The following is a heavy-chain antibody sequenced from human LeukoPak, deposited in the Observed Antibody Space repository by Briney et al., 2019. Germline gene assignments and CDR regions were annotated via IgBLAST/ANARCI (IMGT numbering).Heavy chain of an antibody. CDR2: ISWNSGSI. CDR3: ARPAPSSGWFDP. V-gene: IGHV3-9*01. J-gene: IGHJ5*02. CDR1: GFTFDDYA. Sequence: GGSLRLSCAASGFTFDDYAMHWVRQAPGKGLEWVSGISWNSGSIGYADSVKGRFTISRDNAKNSLYLQMNSLRDEDTAVYYCARPAPSSGWFDPWGQGTLVTVSS. D-gene: IGHD1-14*01.